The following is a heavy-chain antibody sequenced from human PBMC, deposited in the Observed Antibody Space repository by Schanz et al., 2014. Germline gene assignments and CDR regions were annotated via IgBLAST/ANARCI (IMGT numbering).Heavy chain of an antibody. CDR3: ARGRGHGDLPGDI. D-gene: IGHD4-17*01. CDR1: GGSVSSGGDY. V-gene: IGHV4-31*03. CDR2: ISYSGST. J-gene: IGHJ3*02. Sequence: QVQLQESGPGLVKPSQTLSLTCTVSGGSVSSGGDYWSWIRQHPGKGLEWIGFISYSGSTYYNPSLKSRVTISVDTSKNQFSLNLSSATAADTAVYYCARGRGHGDLPGDIWGQGTMVTVSS.